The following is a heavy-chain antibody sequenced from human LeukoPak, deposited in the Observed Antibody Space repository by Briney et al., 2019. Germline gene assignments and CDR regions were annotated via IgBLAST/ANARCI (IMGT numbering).Heavy chain of an antibody. CDR3: ARGGRPAVAEYYFDY. D-gene: IGHD6-19*01. Sequence: PGRSLRLSCAASGFTFSSYGMHWVRQAPGKGLEWVAVISYDGSNKYYADSVKGRFTISRDNSKNTLYLQMNSLRAEDTAVYYCARGGRPAVAEYYFDYWGQGTLVTVSS. CDR2: ISYDGSNK. CDR1: GFTFSSYG. V-gene: IGHV3-30*03. J-gene: IGHJ4*02.